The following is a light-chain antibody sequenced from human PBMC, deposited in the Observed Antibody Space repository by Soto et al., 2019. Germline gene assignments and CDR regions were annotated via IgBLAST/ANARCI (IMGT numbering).Light chain of an antibody. CDR2: GAS. CDR1: QTVFSNY. Sequence: IVLTQSPRTLALYRGRRATLACISTQTVFSNYIGWYQQKPGQAPRRLIFGASIRATGIPDRFSGSGSGTDFTLTISGLEPEDFAVYYCQQDGRSPSTFGQGTKV. CDR3: QQDGRSPST. V-gene: IGKV3-20*01. J-gene: IGKJ1*01.